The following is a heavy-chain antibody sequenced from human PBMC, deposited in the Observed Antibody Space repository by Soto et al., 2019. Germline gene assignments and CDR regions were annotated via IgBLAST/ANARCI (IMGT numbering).Heavy chain of an antibody. CDR1: GVTCSNFA. D-gene: IGHD2-2*01. V-gene: IGHV3-23*01. CDR3: AKELSQPFLGY. Sequence: LSYTAAGVTCSNFAMSWVLQAPGKGLEWVSAISGSGGSTYYADSVKGRFTISRDNSKNTLYLQMNSLRAEDTAVYYCAKELSQPFLGYWGQGTLVTVSS. CDR2: ISGSGGST. J-gene: IGHJ4*02.